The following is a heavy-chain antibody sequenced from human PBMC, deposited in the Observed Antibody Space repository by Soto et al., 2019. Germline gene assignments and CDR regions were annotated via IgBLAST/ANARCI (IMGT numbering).Heavy chain of an antibody. J-gene: IGHJ4*02. V-gene: IGHV4-39*01. D-gene: IGHD6-19*01. CDR1: GGSITRNNHY. Sequence: QLQLQESGPGLVKPSETLSLTCIVSGGSITRNNHYWGWIRQSPGKGLEWIGSILYSGSTNYNPSLKGRVTLSVETSKIQFSLKMSSVAAADTALYYCARLGSSGWYQGSYFDYWGQGTLVTVSS. CDR3: ARLGSSGWYQGSYFDY. CDR2: ILYSGST.